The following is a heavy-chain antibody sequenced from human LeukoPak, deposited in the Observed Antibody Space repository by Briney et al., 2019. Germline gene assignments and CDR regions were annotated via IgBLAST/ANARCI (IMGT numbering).Heavy chain of an antibody. V-gene: IGHV4-34*01. Sequence: PSETLSLTCAVYGGSFSGYYWSWIRQPPGKGLEWIGEINHSGSTNYNPPLKSRVTISVDTSKNQFSLKLSSVTAADTAVYYCARESGSSGYYQNYFDYWGQGTLVTVSS. CDR2: INHSGST. D-gene: IGHD3-22*01. CDR3: ARESGSSGYYQNYFDY. CDR1: GGSFSGYY. J-gene: IGHJ4*02.